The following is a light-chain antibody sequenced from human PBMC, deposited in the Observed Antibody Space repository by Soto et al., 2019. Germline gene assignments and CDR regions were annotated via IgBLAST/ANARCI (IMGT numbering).Light chain of an antibody. V-gene: IGKV3-15*01. CDR2: GAS. CDR1: QSVSSN. Sequence: EIVMTQSPATLSVSPGERATLSCRASQSVSSNLAWYQQKPGQAPRLLIYGASTRATGIPATFSGRGSVTEFTLTISSLQSEDCAVYYCQQCNDWPHTFGQGTKLEIK. CDR3: QQCNDWPHT. J-gene: IGKJ2*01.